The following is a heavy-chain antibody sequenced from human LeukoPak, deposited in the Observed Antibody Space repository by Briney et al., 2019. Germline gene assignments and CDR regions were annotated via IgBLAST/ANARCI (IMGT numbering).Heavy chain of an antibody. V-gene: IGHV1-69*13. D-gene: IGHD6-13*01. CDR1: GGTFSSYA. CDR2: IIPIFGTA. J-gene: IGHJ6*03. Sequence: SVKVSCKASGGTFSSYAISWVRQAPGQGLEWMGGIIPIFGTANYAQKFQGRVTITADESTSTAYMELSSLRSEDTAVYYCARGIAAERYYYYMDVWGKGTMVTVSS. CDR3: ARGIAAERYYYYMDV.